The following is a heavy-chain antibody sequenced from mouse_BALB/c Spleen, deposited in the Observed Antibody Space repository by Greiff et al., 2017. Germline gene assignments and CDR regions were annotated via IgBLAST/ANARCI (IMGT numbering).Heavy chain of an antibody. CDR1: GYTFTDYA. Sequence: QVQLKQSGAELVRPGVSVKISCKGSGYTFTDYAMHWVKQSHAKSLEWIGVISTYYGDASYNQKFKGKATMTVDKSSSTAYMELARLTSEDSAIYYCARGGNYVRAMDYWGQGTSVTVSS. V-gene: IGHV1S137*01. D-gene: IGHD2-1*01. J-gene: IGHJ4*01. CDR2: ISTYYGDA. CDR3: ARGGNYVRAMDY.